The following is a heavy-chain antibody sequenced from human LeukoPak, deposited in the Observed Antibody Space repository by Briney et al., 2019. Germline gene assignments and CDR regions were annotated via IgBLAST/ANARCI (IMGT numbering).Heavy chain of an antibody. Sequence: ASVKVSCKASGYTFTGYYMHWVRQAPGQGLEWMGIINPSGGSTSYAQKFQGRVTMTRDTSTSTVYMELSSLRSEDTAVYYCASPGYSSGWSRAEYFQHWGQGTLVTVSS. CDR1: GYTFTGYY. CDR3: ASPGYSSGWSRAEYFQH. D-gene: IGHD6-19*01. CDR2: INPSGGST. J-gene: IGHJ1*01. V-gene: IGHV1-46*01.